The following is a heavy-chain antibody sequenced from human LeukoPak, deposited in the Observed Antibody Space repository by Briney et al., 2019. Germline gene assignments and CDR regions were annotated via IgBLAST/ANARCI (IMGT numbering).Heavy chain of an antibody. Sequence: PSETLSLTCTVSGGSISSYYWSWIRQPPGKGLEWIGYIYYSGSTNYNPSLKSRVTISVDTSKNQFSLKLSSVTAADTAVYYCARVADLIDYWGQGTLVTVSS. CDR1: GGSISSYY. CDR2: IYYSGST. V-gene: IGHV4-59*01. J-gene: IGHJ4*02. CDR3: ARVADLIDY. D-gene: IGHD3-3*01.